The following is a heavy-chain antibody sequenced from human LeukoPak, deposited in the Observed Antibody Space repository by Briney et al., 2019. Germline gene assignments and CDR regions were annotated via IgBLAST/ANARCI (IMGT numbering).Heavy chain of an antibody. V-gene: IGHV4-34*01. CDR1: GGSFSGYY. CDR3: ARLRLGGIVAVVASSGHNWFDP. Sequence: SETLSLTCAVYGGSFSGYYWSWIRQPPGKGLEWIGSIYYSGSTYYNPSLKSRVTISVDTSKNQFSLKLSSVTAADTAVYYCARLRLGGIVAVVASSGHNWFDPWGQGTLVTVSS. CDR2: IYYSGST. J-gene: IGHJ5*02. D-gene: IGHD2-15*01.